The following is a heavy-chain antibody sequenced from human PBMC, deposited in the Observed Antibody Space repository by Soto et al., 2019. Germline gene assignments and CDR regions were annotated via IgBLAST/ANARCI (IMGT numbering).Heavy chain of an antibody. CDR2: IYFSGST. J-gene: IGHJ5*02. CDR1: GGSISSGGYY. D-gene: IGHD4-17*01. V-gene: IGHV4-31*03. CDR3: ARVREIRGGVYGDYCRWFDP. Sequence: PSETLSLTCTVSGGSISSGGYYWTWIRQRPGKGLEYIGYIYFSGSTYYNPSLKSRVTISVDTSKNQFSLILRSVTAADTAVYYCARVREIRGGVYGDYCRWFDPWGQGTLVTVSS.